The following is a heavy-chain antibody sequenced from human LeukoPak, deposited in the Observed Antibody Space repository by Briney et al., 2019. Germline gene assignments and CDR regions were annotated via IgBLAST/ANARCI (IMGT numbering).Heavy chain of an antibody. Sequence: PGGSLRLSCGASGFTFRNYAMHWVRQAPGKGLEYVSAISSNGGITYYGNSVKGRFSISRDNAKNTLHLQMGSLRAEDTAVYYCAREGTQATAAAIDFWGQGTLVTVSS. V-gene: IGHV3-64*01. CDR1: GFTFRNYA. D-gene: IGHD2-2*01. CDR3: AREGTQATAAAIDF. J-gene: IGHJ4*02. CDR2: ISSNGGIT.